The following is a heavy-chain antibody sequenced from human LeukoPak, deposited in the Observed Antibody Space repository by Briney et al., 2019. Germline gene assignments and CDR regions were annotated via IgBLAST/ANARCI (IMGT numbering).Heavy chain of an antibody. J-gene: IGHJ4*02. V-gene: IGHV4-59*08. CDR1: GGSISGYY. CDR3: ARHWNYDSSGYYHLDY. Sequence: SETLTLTCTVSGGSISGYYWSWIQQPPGKGLEWIGYIYYSGSTSYNPSLQSRVTISVDTSKNQFSLKLSSVTAADTAVYYCARHWNYDSSGYYHLDYWGQGTLVTVSS. D-gene: IGHD3-22*01. CDR2: IYYSGST.